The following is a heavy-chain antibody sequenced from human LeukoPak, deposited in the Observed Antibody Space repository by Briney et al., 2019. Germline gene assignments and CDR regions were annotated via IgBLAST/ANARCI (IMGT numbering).Heavy chain of an antibody. CDR2: FSAYNGNT. D-gene: IGHD5-12*01. Sequence: ASVKVSCKASGYTFTRYGIIWVRQAPGQGLEWMGWFSAYNGNTNYAQKFQGRVTMTTDTSTNTAYMELRSLTSDDTAVYYCARGLVGSGFLDYWGQGTLVTVSS. CDR3: ARGLVGSGFLDY. J-gene: IGHJ4*02. V-gene: IGHV1-18*01. CDR1: GYTFTRYG.